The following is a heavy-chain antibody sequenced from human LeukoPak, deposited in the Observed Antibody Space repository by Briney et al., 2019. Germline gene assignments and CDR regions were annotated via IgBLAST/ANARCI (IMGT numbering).Heavy chain of an antibody. CDR1: GFTFSRYD. J-gene: IGHJ3*02. CDR2: IRYDGSNK. CDR3: AKDGGYSNPWDDAFDI. Sequence: GGSLRLSCAASGFTFSRYDMWWVRQAPGKGLEWVAFIRYDGSNKYYADSVKGRFTISRDNSKNTLYLQMNSLRAEDTAVYYCAKDGGYSNPWDDAFDIWGQGTMVTVSS. D-gene: IGHD4-11*01. V-gene: IGHV3-30*02.